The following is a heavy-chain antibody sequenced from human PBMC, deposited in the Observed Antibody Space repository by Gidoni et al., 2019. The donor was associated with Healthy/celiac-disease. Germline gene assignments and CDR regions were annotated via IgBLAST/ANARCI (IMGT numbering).Heavy chain of an antibody. V-gene: IGHV4-61*01. J-gene: IGHJ4*02. CDR3: ARVDYYDSSGLDY. CDR2: IYYSGST. Sequence: QVQLQESGPGLVKPSETLSLTCTVSGGSVSSGSYYWSWIRQPPGKGLEWIGYIYYSGSTNYNPSLKSRVTISVDTSKNQFSLKLSSVTAADTAVYYCARVDYYDSSGLDYWGQGTLVTVSS. CDR1: GGSVSSGSYY. D-gene: IGHD3-22*01.